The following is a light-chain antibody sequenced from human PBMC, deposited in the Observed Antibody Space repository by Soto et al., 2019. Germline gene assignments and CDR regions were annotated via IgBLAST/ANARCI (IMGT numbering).Light chain of an antibody. CDR1: QSVSSNY. Sequence: EMVLTQSPGTLSLSPGERATLSCRASQSVSSNYLAWYQQQPGQPPRLLIYGASSRATGIPDRFSGSGSGTDFTLTISRLEPEDFAVYYCQQYGSSPDTFGQGTKREIK. V-gene: IGKV3-20*01. CDR2: GAS. CDR3: QQYGSSPDT. J-gene: IGKJ2*01.